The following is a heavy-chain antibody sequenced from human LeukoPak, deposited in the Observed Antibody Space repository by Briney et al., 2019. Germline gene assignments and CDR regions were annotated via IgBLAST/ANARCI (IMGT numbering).Heavy chain of an antibody. CDR3: ARDRRVATIFGVAGDYFDY. CDR2: INPSGGST. V-gene: IGHV1-46*01. Sequence: ASVKVSCKASGYTFTSYYMHWVRQAPGQGLEWMGIINPSGGSTSYAQKFQGRVTMTRDTSTSTVYMEPSSLRSEDTAVYYCARDRRVATIFGVAGDYFDYWGQGTLVTVSS. D-gene: IGHD3-3*01. J-gene: IGHJ4*02. CDR1: GYTFTSYY.